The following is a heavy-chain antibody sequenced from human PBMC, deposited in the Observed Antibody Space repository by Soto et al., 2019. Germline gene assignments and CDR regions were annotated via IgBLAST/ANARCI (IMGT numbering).Heavy chain of an antibody. D-gene: IGHD3-10*01. CDR2: ISAYNGNT. CDR1: GYTFTNFG. J-gene: IGHJ4*02. CDR3: SIGGTPIHY. Sequence: QVQLVQSGAEVKKPGASVKVSCKASGYTFTNFGISWVRQAPGQGLEWMGWISAYNGNTNYAQNSQGRATMTTDTSTSTASMALRTLRSHATAVYYSSIGGTPIHYWGQATLVTVSS. V-gene: IGHV1-18*01.